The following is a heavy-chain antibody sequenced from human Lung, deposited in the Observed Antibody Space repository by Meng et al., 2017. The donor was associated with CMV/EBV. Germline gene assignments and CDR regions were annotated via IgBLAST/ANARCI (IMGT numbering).Heavy chain of an antibody. V-gene: IGHV3-7*01. CDR1: GFTFRGYW. D-gene: IGHD5-24*01. J-gene: IGHJ6*02. CDR3: ARPLDGYSKSYFYYGMDV. Sequence: GGSLRLXCAASGFTFRGYWMSWVRQAPGKGLKWVANIKQDGSEKYYVDSVKGRFTISRDNADNSLYLQMNNLRPEDTAVYHCARPLDGYSKSYFYYGMDVXGQGXTVTVSS. CDR2: IKQDGSEK.